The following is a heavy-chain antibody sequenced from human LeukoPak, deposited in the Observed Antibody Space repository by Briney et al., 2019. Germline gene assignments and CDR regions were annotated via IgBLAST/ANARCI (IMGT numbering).Heavy chain of an antibody. CDR3: AAYSDILTDAFDI. Sequence: GASVKVSCKASGYTFTSYDINWVRQATGQGLEWMGWMNPNSGNTGYAQKFQGRVTMTRNTSISTAYMELSSLKSEDTAVYYCAAYSDILTDAFDIWGQGTMVTVSS. J-gene: IGHJ3*02. D-gene: IGHD3-9*01. CDR1: GYTFTSYD. V-gene: IGHV1-8*01. CDR2: MNPNSGNT.